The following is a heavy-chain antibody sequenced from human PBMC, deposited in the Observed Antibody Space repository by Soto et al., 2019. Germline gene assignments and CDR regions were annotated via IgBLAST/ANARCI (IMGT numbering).Heavy chain of an antibody. CDR1: GDSVSNNRDA. CDR2: TYYRSGWFY. CDR3: ARAPAYSDSILDY. V-gene: IGHV6-1*01. J-gene: IGHJ4*02. D-gene: IGHD4-17*01. Sequence: QVELQQSGPGLVQPSQTLSLTCAVSGDSVSNNRDAWNWIRQTPSRGLEWLGRTYYRSGWFYHYAESLQGRITINVATSTNHLSLQLISATPGDTAVYYCARAPAYSDSILDYWGQGSLVTVSS.